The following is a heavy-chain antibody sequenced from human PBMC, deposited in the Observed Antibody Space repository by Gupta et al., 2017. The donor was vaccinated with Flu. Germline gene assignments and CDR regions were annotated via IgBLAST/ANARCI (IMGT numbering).Heavy chain of an antibody. CDR2: IYSGGST. CDR3: ARGHGSTNFFDY. Sequence: EVQLVESGGGLLQPGGSLSLSCAAPGFTVSSNYMGWVRQAPGKGLEWVSVIYSGGSTYYADSVKGRFTISRDNSKNTLFLLMNSLRVEDTAVYYCARGHGSTNFFDYWGQGTLVTVSS. CDR1: GFTVSSNY. D-gene: IGHD2-2*01. J-gene: IGHJ4*02. V-gene: IGHV3-53*01.